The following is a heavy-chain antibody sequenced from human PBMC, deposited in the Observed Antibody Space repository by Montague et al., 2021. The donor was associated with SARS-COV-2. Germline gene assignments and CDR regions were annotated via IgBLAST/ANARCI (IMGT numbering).Heavy chain of an antibody. CDR3: ARGLEYRGSSYQYYSGLDV. J-gene: IGHJ6*02. V-gene: IGHV3-30-3*01. Sequence: SLRLSCAASGFTFSSYAMHWVRQAPGKGLEWVAVISYDGSNKYYADSVKGRFTISRDYSKNTLYLQMNSLRAEDTAVYYCARGLEYRGSSYQYYSGLDVWGQGTTVTVSS. D-gene: IGHD6-6*01. CDR2: ISYDGSNK. CDR1: GFTFSSYA.